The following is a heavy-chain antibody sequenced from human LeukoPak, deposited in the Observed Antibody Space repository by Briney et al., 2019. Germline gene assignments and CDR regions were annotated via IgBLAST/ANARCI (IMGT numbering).Heavy chain of an antibody. CDR3: ARDSRIAAAGITTELEY. CDR2: IYTSGST. V-gene: IGHV4-61*02. Sequence: PSETLSLTCTVSGGSISSGSYYWSWIRQPAGKGLEWIGRIYTSGSTNYNPSLKSRVTISVDTSKNQFSLKLSSVTAADTAVYYCARDSRIAAAGITTELEYWGQGTLVTVSS. CDR1: GGSISSGSYY. J-gene: IGHJ4*02. D-gene: IGHD6-13*01.